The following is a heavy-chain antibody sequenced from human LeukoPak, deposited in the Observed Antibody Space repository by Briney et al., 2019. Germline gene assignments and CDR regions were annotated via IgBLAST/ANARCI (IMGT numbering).Heavy chain of an antibody. Sequence: SETLSLTCTVSGGSISSSSYYWGWIRQPPGKGLEWIGSIYYSGSTYYNPSLKSRVTISVDTSKNQFSLKLSSVTAADTAVYYCARPPSYSSGPDYWGQGTLVTVSS. CDR2: IYYSGST. V-gene: IGHV4-39*01. CDR1: GGSISSSSYY. D-gene: IGHD6-25*01. J-gene: IGHJ4*02. CDR3: ARPPSYSSGPDY.